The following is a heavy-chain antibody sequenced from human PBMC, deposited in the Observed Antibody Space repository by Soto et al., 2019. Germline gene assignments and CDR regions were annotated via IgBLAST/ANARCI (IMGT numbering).Heavy chain of an antibody. V-gene: IGHV4-31*03. CDR1: GGSISSGGYY. CDR3: ARTVRGYSYGYYFDY. Sequence: QVQLQESGPGLVKPSQTLSLTCTVSGGSISSGGYYWSWIRQHPGKGLEWIGYIYYSGSTYYNPSLKSRFTISVDTSKNQFSLKLSSVTAADTAVYYCARTVRGYSYGYYFDYWGQGTLVTVSS. J-gene: IGHJ4*02. D-gene: IGHD5-18*01. CDR2: IYYSGST.